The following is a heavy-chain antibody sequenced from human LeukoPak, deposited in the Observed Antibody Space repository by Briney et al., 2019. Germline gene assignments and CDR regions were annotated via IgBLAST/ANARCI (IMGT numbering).Heavy chain of an antibody. CDR3: ARDRGGSSWYSAFDI. D-gene: IGHD6-13*01. CDR2: ISSNGGST. CDR1: GFTFSSYA. Sequence: PEGSLRLSCAASGFTFSSYAMHWVRQAPGKGLEYVSAISSNGGSTYYANSVKGRFTISRDNSKNTLYLQMGSLRAEDMAVYYCARDRGGSSWYSAFDIWDQGTMVTVSS. J-gene: IGHJ3*02. V-gene: IGHV3-64*01.